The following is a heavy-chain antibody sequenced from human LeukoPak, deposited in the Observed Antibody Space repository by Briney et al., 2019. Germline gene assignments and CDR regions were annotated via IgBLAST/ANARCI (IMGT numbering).Heavy chain of an antibody. D-gene: IGHD2-15*01. CDR3: ARGGEEGSGCSGGSCYPTWWFDP. Sequence: GGSLRLSCAASGFTFSSYGMHWVRQAPGKGLEWVAVIWYDGSNKYYADSVKGRFTISRDNSKNTLYLQMNSLRAEDTAAYYCARGGEEGSGCSGGSCYPTWWFDPWGQGTLVTVSS. J-gene: IGHJ5*02. CDR2: IWYDGSNK. V-gene: IGHV3-33*01. CDR1: GFTFSSYG.